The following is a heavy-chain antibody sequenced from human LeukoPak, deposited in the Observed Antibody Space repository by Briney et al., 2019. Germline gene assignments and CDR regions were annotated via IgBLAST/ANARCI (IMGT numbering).Heavy chain of an antibody. D-gene: IGHD3-10*01. CDR2: IKSNTFGGTT. CDR1: GFTFSDAW. CDR3: ATEYYGSANFNF. V-gene: IGHV3-15*01. J-gene: IGHJ4*02. Sequence: GGSLRLSCAGSGFTFSDAWMTWVRQAPGKGLEWVGHIKSNTFGGTTDYAAPVKGRCSILRDDSRTALFLLMDSLEPEDTAVYYCATEYYGSANFNFWGQGSLVTVSS.